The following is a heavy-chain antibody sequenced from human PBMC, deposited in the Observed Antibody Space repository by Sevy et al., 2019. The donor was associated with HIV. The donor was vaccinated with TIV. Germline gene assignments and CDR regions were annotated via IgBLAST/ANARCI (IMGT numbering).Heavy chain of an antibody. J-gene: IGHJ3*02. V-gene: IGHV1-2*02. CDR2: INPNNGFT. Sequence: ASVKVSCKASGYTFAGYYMNWVRQAPGQGLEWMGWINPNNGFTNYAQKFQGRVTMTRDTSISTVYMELSSLRSDDTVVYYCARDRIGGAPFNAFDIWGQGTMVTVSS. CDR1: GYTFAGYY. CDR3: ARDRIGGAPFNAFDI. D-gene: IGHD1-26*01.